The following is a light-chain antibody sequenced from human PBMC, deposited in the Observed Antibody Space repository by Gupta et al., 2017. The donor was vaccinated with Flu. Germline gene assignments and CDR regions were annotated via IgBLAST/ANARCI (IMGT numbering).Light chain of an antibody. Sequence: DIQMTQSPSSLSASVGDRVTITCQASQDISKYLNWYQQKPGKAPKLLIYDASNLETGVPSRFSGSGYGKDFNCKISSLHSEERAQYYCHQYDKVRQRTFGTFGGGTKVDLK. CDR2: DAS. CDR1: QDISKY. J-gene: IGKJ4*01. CDR3: HQYDKVRQRTFGT. V-gene: IGKV1-33*01.